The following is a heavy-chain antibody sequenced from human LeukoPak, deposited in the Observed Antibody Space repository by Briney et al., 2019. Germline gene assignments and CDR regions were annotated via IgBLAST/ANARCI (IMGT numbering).Heavy chain of an antibody. Sequence: TGGSLRLSCAASGFTFSSYAMSWVRQAPGKGLEWVSAISGSGGSTYYADSVKGRFTISRDNSKNTLYLQMNSLRAEDTAVYYCAKDSDIVVVPAAPPTPGAFDIWGQGTMVTVSS. CDR3: AKDSDIVVVPAAPPTPGAFDI. D-gene: IGHD2-2*01. J-gene: IGHJ3*02. CDR2: ISGSGGST. V-gene: IGHV3-23*01. CDR1: GFTFSSYA.